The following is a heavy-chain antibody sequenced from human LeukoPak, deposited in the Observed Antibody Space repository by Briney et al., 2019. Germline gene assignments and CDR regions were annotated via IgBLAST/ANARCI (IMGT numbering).Heavy chain of an antibody. J-gene: IGHJ4*02. CDR2: VSGSGGNT. CDR3: AKSLAVPGSPDY. Sequence: GGSLRLSCAASGFTFTNSAMTWVRPAPGKGLEWVSTVSGSGGNTYYADCVKGRFTISRDNSENTLYLQMNSLRAQDTAVYYCAKSLAVPGSPDYWGQGTLVTVSS. CDR1: GFTFTNSA. V-gene: IGHV3-23*01. D-gene: IGHD6-19*01.